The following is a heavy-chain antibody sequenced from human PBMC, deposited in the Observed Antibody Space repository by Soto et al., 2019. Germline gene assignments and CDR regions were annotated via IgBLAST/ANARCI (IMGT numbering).Heavy chain of an antibody. CDR1: GYSFTSYW. CDR3: ARQRIAAAGSGGYYGMDV. D-gene: IGHD6-13*01. J-gene: IGHJ6*02. CDR2: IDPSDSYT. V-gene: IGHV5-10-1*01. Sequence: GESLKISCKGSGYSFTSYWIGWVRQMPGKGLEWMGRIDPSDSYTNYSPSFQGHVTISADKSISTAYLQWSSLKASDTAMYYCARQRIAAAGSGGYYGMDVWGQGTTVTVSS.